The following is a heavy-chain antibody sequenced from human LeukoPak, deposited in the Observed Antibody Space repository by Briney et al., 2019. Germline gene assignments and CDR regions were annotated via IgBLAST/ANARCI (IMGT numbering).Heavy chain of an antibody. J-gene: IGHJ4*02. V-gene: IGHV3-21*01. CDR1: GFTFSSYS. D-gene: IGHD2-15*01. CDR2: ISSSSYI. Sequence: GGSLRLSCAASGFTFSSYSMSWVRQAPGKGLEWVSSISSSSYIYYAASVKGRFTICIDNAKNSLYLQMNSLRAEDTAVYYCARGYCSGGSCYAGRGSEDYWGQGTLVTVSS. CDR3: ARGYCSGGSCYAGRGSEDY.